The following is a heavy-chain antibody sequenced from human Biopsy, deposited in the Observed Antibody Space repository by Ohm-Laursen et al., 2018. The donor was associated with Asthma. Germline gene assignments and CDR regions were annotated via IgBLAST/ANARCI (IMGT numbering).Heavy chain of an antibody. Sequence: SQTLSLTCSVSGAAISRGGYYWSWIRQPPGRGLEWVGYIYYSGSTNYNPSLKSRITISVDASKNQFSLKLNSVTATDTAIYYCAVYSSGGFDYWGQGSLVTVSS. CDR2: IYYSGST. J-gene: IGHJ4*02. V-gene: IGHV4-61*08. CDR1: GAAISRGGYY. D-gene: IGHD6-6*01. CDR3: AVYSSGGFDY.